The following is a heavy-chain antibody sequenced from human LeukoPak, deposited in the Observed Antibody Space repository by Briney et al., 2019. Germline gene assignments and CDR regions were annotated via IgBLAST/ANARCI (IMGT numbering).Heavy chain of an antibody. D-gene: IGHD5/OR15-5a*01. CDR3: ARDPTTVYDPPNWFDP. CDR1: GFTFSSYW. CDR2: INSDGSST. V-gene: IGHV3-74*01. J-gene: IGHJ5*02. Sequence: PGGSLRLSCAASGFTFSSYWMHWVRQAPGKGLVWVSRINSDGSSTSYADSVKGRFTISRDNAKNTLYLQMNSLRAEDTAVHYCARDPTTVYDPPNWFDPWGQGTLVTVSS.